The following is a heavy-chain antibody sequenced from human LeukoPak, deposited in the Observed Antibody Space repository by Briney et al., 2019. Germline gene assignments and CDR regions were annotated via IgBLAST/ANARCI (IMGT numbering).Heavy chain of an antibody. CDR2: INHSGST. CDR1: GGSFSGYY. D-gene: IGHD3-10*01. J-gene: IGHJ4*02. CDR3: ASFRWFGEAGFDY. Sequence: SETLSLTCAVYGGSFSGYYWSWIRQPPGKGLEWTGEINHSGSTNYNPSLKSRVTISVDTSKNQFPLKLSSVTAADTAVYYCASFRWFGEAGFDYWGQGTLVTVSS. V-gene: IGHV4-34*01.